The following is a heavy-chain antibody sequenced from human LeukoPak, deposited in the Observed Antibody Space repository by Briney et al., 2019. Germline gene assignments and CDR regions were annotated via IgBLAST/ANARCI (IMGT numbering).Heavy chain of an antibody. CDR1: GYTFSRYA. D-gene: IGHD3-22*01. Sequence: GGSLRLSCAASGYTFSRYAMTCVRQAPGRGLVWVLNITGSEDRTYYADSVEGRFTISRDYSKNTMHLQINGLRAEDTAIYYCAKGPQLGSGYHPDSWGQGTLVSVSS. CDR3: AKGPQLGSGYHPDS. J-gene: IGHJ4*02. CDR2: ITGSEDRT. V-gene: IGHV3-23*01.